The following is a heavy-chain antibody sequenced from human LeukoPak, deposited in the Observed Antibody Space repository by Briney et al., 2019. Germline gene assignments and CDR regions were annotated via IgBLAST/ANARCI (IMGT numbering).Heavy chain of an antibody. CDR3: ARHGERGYSGYDWDDAFDI. V-gene: IGHV1-69*05. CDR2: IIPIFGTA. D-gene: IGHD5-12*01. Sequence: GSSVKVSCKASGGTFSSYAISWVRQAPGQGLEWMGGIIPIFGTANYAQKFQGRVTITTDESTSTAYMELSSLRSEDTAVYYCARHGERGYSGYDWDDAFDIWGQGTMVTVSS. CDR1: GGTFSSYA. J-gene: IGHJ3*02.